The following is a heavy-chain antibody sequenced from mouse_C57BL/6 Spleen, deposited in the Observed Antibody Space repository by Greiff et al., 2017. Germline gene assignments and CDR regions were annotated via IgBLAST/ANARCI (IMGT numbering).Heavy chain of an antibody. D-gene: IGHD1-1*01. V-gene: IGHV1-81*01. CDR3: ARVGITTVGWYFDV. CDR1: GYTFTSYG. J-gene: IGHJ1*03. CDR2: IYPRSGNT. Sequence: QVQLQQSGAELARPGASVKLSCKASGYTFTSYGISWVKQRTGQGLEWIGEIYPRSGNTYYNEKFKGKATQTADKSSSTAYMELRSLTSEDSAVYFCARVGITTVGWYFDVWGTGTTVTVSS.